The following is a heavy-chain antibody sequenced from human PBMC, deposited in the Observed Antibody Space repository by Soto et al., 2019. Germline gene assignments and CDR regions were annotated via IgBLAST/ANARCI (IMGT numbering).Heavy chain of an antibody. D-gene: IGHD3-9*01. J-gene: IGHJ6*02. CDR1: GYTFTSYA. CDR2: INAGNGNT. CDR3: ARGRYFDWLLYDYYYYGMDV. V-gene: IGHV1-3*01. Sequence: ASVKVSCKASGYTFTSYAMHWVRQAPGQRLEWMGWINAGNGNTKYSQKFQGRVTITRDTSASTAYMELSSLRSEDTAVYYCARGRYFDWLLYDYYYYGMDVWGQGTTVTVSS.